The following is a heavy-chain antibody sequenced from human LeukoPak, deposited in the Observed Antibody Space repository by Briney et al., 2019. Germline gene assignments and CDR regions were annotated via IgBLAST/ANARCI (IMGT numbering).Heavy chain of an antibody. Sequence: SVKVSCKASGGTFSSYAISWVRQTPGQGLEWMGGIIPIFGTANYAQKFQGRVTITTDESTSTAYMELSSLRSEDTAVYYCARSGVVPAAIPYGPRHDYSNFYYYMDVWGKGTTVTVSS. V-gene: IGHV1-69*05. CDR2: IIPIFGTA. CDR1: GGTFSSYA. J-gene: IGHJ6*03. CDR3: ARSGVVPAAIPYGPRHDYSNFYYYMDV. D-gene: IGHD2-2*01.